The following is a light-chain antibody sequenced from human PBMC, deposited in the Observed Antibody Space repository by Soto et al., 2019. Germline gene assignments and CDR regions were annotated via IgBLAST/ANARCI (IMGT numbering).Light chain of an antibody. Sequence: DIQMTQSPSTLSASVGDRVTITCRASQSISSWLAWYQQKPGKAPKLLISKASSLESGVPSRFSGSGSGTEFTLTISCLQPDDFATYYCQQHKTYSRTFGQGTKVEIK. CDR3: QQHKTYSRT. CDR1: QSISSW. V-gene: IGKV1-5*03. J-gene: IGKJ1*01. CDR2: KAS.